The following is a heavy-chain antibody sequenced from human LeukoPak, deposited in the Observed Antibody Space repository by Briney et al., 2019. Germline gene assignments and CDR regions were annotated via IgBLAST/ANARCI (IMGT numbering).Heavy chain of an antibody. V-gene: IGHV4-4*07. CDR2: ISTRGNA. CDR1: GGSISSFY. J-gene: IGHJ4*02. Sequence: SETLSLTCSVSGGSISSFYWSWVRQPAGKGLEWIGRISTRGNADYNPSLKSRVTLSVDTSKNQFSLKLSSVTAADTAVYYCARGYWFYFDYWGQGTLVTVSS. D-gene: IGHD2-8*02. CDR3: ARGYWFYFDY.